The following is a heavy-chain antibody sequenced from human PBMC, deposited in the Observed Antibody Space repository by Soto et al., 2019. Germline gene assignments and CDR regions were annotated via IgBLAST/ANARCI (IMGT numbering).Heavy chain of an antibody. Sequence: GDSVKVSCKVSGYTLTELSMHWVRQAPGKGLEWMGGFDPEDGETIYAQKFQGRVTMTEDTSTDTAYMEQSSLRSEDPAVYYCATDVGRLRSDYWRQGTLVTVSS. CDR2: FDPEDGET. CDR1: GYTLTELS. D-gene: IGHD4-17*01. V-gene: IGHV1-24*01. J-gene: IGHJ4*02. CDR3: ATDVGRLRSDY.